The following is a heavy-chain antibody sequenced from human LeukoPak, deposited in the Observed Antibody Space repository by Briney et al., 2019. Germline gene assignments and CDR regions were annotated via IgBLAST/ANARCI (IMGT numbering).Heavy chain of an antibody. CDR3: ARDLNVAYCGGDCYSPDAFDI. D-gene: IGHD2-21*02. Sequence: LRLSCAASGFTFSSYSMNWVRQPPGKGLEWIGEIIHSGSTNYNPSLKSRVTISVDTSKNQFSLKLSSVTAADTAVYYCARDLNVAYCGGDCYSPDAFDIWGQGTMVTVSS. CDR1: GFTFSSYS. V-gene: IGHV4-34*12. CDR2: IIHSGST. J-gene: IGHJ3*02.